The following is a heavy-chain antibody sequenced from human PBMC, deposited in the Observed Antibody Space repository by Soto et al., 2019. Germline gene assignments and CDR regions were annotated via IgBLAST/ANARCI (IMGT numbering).Heavy chain of an antibody. V-gene: IGHV3-66*01. D-gene: IGHD5-12*01. J-gene: IGHJ3*02. Sequence: EVQLVESGGGLVQPGGSLRLSCAASGFTVSSNYMSWVRQAPGKGLEWVSVIYSGGSTYYADSVKGRFTISRDNSKNTRYLQMNSLRAEDTAVYYCAREPVNSGYAPQDAFDIWGQGTMVTVSS. CDR3: AREPVNSGYAPQDAFDI. CDR1: GFTVSSNY. CDR2: IYSGGST.